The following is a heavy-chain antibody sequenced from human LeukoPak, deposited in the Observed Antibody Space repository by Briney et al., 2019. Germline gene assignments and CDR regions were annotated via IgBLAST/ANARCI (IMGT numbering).Heavy chain of an antibody. D-gene: IGHD5-18*01. Sequence: GASVKLSCKASGYTFTSYGISWVRQAPGQGLEWMGWISAYNGNTNYAQKLQGRVTMTTDTSTSTAYMELRSLRSDDTAVYYCARDTRRGYSYGSDYWGQGTLVTVSS. CDR3: ARDTRRGYSYGSDY. CDR1: GYTFTSYG. J-gene: IGHJ4*02. V-gene: IGHV1-18*01. CDR2: ISAYNGNT.